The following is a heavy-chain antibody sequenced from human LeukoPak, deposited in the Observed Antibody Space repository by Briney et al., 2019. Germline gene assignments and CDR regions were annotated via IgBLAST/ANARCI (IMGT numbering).Heavy chain of an antibody. V-gene: IGHV3-11*05. CDR2: ISGSSIYT. CDR3: VRDISGYYFDY. Sequence: GGSLRLSCAASGLTFSDYHMTWIRQAPGQGLEWVSYISGSSIYTRYADSVKGRFTISRDNAKNSLYLQMNSLRAEDTALYYCVRDISGYYFDYWGQGTLVTVSS. CDR1: GLTFSDYH. J-gene: IGHJ4*02. D-gene: IGHD3-22*01.